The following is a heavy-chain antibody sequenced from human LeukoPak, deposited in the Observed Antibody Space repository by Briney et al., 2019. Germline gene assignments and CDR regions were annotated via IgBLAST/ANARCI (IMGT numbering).Heavy chain of an antibody. Sequence: PSETLSLTCTVSGGSISSYYWSWIRQPAGKGLEWIGRIYTSGSTNYNPSLKSRVTMSVDTSKNQFSLKLSSVTAADTAVYYCARGRIWFREGDAFDIWGQGTMVTVSS. J-gene: IGHJ3*02. D-gene: IGHD3-10*01. CDR2: IYTSGST. V-gene: IGHV4-4*07. CDR1: GGSISSYY. CDR3: ARGRIWFREGDAFDI.